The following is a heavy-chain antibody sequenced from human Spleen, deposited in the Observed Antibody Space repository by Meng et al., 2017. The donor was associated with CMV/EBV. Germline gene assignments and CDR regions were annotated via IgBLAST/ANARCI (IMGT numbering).Heavy chain of an antibody. J-gene: IGHJ2*01. CDR3: ARRHANWYFDL. V-gene: IGHV4-34*01. Sequence: GGSLSRYYWSWIRQHTGKGLEWIGEINHSGRTSYNPSLKSRVTISVDRFKNQFSLKLSSVTAADTAVYYCARRHANWYFDLWGRGTLVTVSS. CDR2: INHSGRT. CDR1: GGSLSRYY.